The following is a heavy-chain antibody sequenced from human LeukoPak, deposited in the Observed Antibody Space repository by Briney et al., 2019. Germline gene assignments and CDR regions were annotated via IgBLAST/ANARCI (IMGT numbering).Heavy chain of an antibody. CDR2: INPSTGDT. J-gene: IGHJ4*02. Sequence: ASVKVSCKASGYTFTAYYMHWVRQAPGQGLEWMGRINPSTGDTNYAQKFQGRVTMTRDTSISTAYMELSSLRSDDTAVYYCARDRPSDYWGQGTLVSVSS. CDR1: GYTFTAYY. CDR3: ARDRPSDY. V-gene: IGHV1-2*06.